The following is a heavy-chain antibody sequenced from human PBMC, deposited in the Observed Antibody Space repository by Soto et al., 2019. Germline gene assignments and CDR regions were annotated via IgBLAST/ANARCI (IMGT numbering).Heavy chain of an antibody. CDR3: ARAPLYSTSAKNAFDI. CDR1: GYTFTSYG. D-gene: IGHD2-2*01. Sequence: QVQLVQSGPEVKKPGASVKVSCKASGYTFTSYGISWVRQAPGQGLEGMGWISTYNGNPNYAQKFQGRVTMTTDTSTSTAYMELRSLRSDDTAVVSCARAPLYSTSAKNAFDIGGQGTVITVSS. J-gene: IGHJ3*02. V-gene: IGHV1-18*01. CDR2: ISTYNGNP.